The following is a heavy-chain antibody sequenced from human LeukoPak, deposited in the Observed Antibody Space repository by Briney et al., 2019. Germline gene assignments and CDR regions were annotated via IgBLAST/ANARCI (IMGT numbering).Heavy chain of an antibody. CDR3: AKIGVGANLRHHVFDM. J-gene: IGHJ3*02. V-gene: IGHV3-23*01. Sequence: GGSLRLSCAASGFTFSSYAMTWVRQAPGKGLEWVSSISGSAIDTNYADSVRDRFIISRDNSKETFYLKMNSQRAEDTALYFCAKIGVGANLRHHVFDMWGQGTMVTVSS. CDR2: ISGSAIDT. D-gene: IGHD2-8*01. CDR1: GFTFSSYA.